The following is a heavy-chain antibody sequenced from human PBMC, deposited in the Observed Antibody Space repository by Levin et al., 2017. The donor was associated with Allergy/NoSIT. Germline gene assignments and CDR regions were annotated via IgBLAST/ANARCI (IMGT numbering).Heavy chain of an antibody. D-gene: IGHD6-19*01. J-gene: IGHJ5*02. Sequence: ASVKVSWQASGYIFTDYYVHWMRQAPGHGLEWMGWINPKRGGTYYAQQLRGRVTLTRDTSITTVYMELSSLRSDDTAVYFCARLARPYIAVGPFDPWGQGTLVTVSS. CDR1: GYIFTDYY. CDR2: INPKRGGT. CDR3: ARLARPYIAVGPFDP. V-gene: IGHV1-2*02.